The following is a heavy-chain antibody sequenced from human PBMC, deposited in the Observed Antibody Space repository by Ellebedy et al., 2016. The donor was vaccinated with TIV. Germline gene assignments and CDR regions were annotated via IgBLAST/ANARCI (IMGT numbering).Heavy chain of an antibody. D-gene: IGHD3-3*01. J-gene: IGHJ4*02. CDR2: INHSGST. Sequence: GSLRLXXAVYGGSFSGYYWSWIRQPPGKGLEWIGEINHSGSTNYNPSLKSRVTISVDTSKNQFSLKLSSVTAADTAVYYCARAVSRITIFGVVNQPRFDYWGQGTLVTVSS. V-gene: IGHV4-34*01. CDR1: GGSFSGYY. CDR3: ARAVSRITIFGVVNQPRFDY.